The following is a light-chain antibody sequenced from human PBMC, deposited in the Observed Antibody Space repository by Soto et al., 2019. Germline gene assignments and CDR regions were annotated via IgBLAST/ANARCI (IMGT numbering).Light chain of an antibody. CDR1: SSEIGGYNF. CDR3: SSYTSSSTYV. J-gene: IGLJ1*01. V-gene: IGLV2-14*01. CDR2: DVS. Sequence: QSVLTQPASVSGSPGQSITISFTGTSSEIGGYNFVSWYQQHPGKAPKLMIYDVSNRPSGAFNRFSGSKSGNTASLTIYGLQAEDEADYYCSSYTSSSTYVFGTVTKVTVL.